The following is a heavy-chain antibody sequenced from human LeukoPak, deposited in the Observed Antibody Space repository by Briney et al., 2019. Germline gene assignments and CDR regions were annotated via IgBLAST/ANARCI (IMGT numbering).Heavy chain of an antibody. V-gene: IGHV1-2*02. Sequence: GASVKVSCKASGYTFTSYGISWVRQAPGQGLEWMGWINPNSGGTNYAQKFQGRVTMTRDTSISTAYMELSRLRSDDTAVYYCARARGYCSSTSCGGVDAFDIWGQGTMVTVSS. CDR3: ARARGYCSSTSCGGVDAFDI. CDR2: INPNSGGT. J-gene: IGHJ3*02. D-gene: IGHD2-2*01. CDR1: GYTFTSYG.